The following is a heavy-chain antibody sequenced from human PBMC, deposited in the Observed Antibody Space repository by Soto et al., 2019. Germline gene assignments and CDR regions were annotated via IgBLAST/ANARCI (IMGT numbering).Heavy chain of an antibody. D-gene: IGHD3-3*01. V-gene: IGHV4-31*03. Sequence: SETLSLTCTVSGGSISSGGYYWSWIRQHPGKGLEWIGYIYYSGSTYYNPSLKSRVTISVDTSKNQFSLKLSSVTAADTAVYYCARDGVTISRSEGWFDPWGQGTLVTSPQ. CDR1: GGSISSGGYY. J-gene: IGHJ5*02. CDR2: IYYSGST. CDR3: ARDGVTISRSEGWFDP.